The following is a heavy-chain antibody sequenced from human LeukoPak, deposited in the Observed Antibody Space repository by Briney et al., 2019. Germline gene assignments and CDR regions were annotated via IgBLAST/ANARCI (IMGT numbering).Heavy chain of an antibody. CDR3: ARYSSTWPYWYFDL. CDR2: ISHSGST. Sequence: SQTLSLTCAVSGGSIISGCYSWSWIRQPPGKGLDWIGYISHSGSTYYNPSLKSRVTISVDRSKNQFSLKLTSVTAADTAVYYCARYSSTWPYWYFDLWGRGTLVTVSS. V-gene: IGHV4-30-2*01. D-gene: IGHD6-13*01. CDR1: GGSIISGCYS. J-gene: IGHJ2*01.